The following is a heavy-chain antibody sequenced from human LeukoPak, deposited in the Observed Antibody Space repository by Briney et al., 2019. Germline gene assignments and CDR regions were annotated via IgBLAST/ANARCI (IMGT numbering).Heavy chain of an antibody. Sequence: GGSLRLSCTASGFTFSGSWMTWVRQTPGKGLEWVAFIRYDGSDKYYPDSVKGRFTISRDNAKNSLYLQMNSLRAEDTAVYYCARDVNYYDSSRYFDYWGQGTLVTVSS. CDR1: GFTFSGSW. CDR3: ARDVNYYDSSRYFDY. D-gene: IGHD3-22*01. J-gene: IGHJ4*02. V-gene: IGHV3-7*01. CDR2: IRYDGSDK.